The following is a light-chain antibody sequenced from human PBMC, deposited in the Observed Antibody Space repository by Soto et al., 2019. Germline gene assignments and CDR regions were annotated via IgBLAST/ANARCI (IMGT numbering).Light chain of an antibody. J-gene: IGKJ1*01. V-gene: IGKV1-6*01. Sequence: AIQMTQSPSSLSASVGDRVIITCRASQAIRTELGWYQQRPGKAPKLLIYGTSNLQSEVPSRFSGSGSGTEFTLTINGLQPEDFATYYCLQDYSYPRTFGQETKVDVK. CDR3: LQDYSYPRT. CDR2: GTS. CDR1: QAIRTE.